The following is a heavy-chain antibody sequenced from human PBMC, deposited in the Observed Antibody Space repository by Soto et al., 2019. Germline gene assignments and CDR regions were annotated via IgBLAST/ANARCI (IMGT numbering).Heavy chain of an antibody. V-gene: IGHV3-15*01. CDR3: TTDKWSGYVTKNKYYYYYYMDV. J-gene: IGHJ6*03. D-gene: IGHD6-25*01. Sequence: GGSLRLSCAASGFTFSNAWMSWVRQAPGKGLEWVGRIKSKTDGGTTDYAAPVKGRFTISRDDSKNTLYLQMNSLKTEDTAVYYCTTDKWSGYVTKNKYYYYYYMDVWGKGTTVTVSS. CDR1: GFTFSNAW. CDR2: IKSKTDGGTT.